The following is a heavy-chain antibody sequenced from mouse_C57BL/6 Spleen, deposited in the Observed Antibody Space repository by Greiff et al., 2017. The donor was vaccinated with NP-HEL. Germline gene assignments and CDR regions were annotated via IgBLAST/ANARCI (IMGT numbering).Heavy chain of an antibody. D-gene: IGHD2-4*01. J-gene: IGHJ4*01. CDR2: INYDGSST. CDR3: ARADYDYLYAMDY. V-gene: IGHV5-16*01. Sequence: EVMLVESEGGLVQPGSSMKLSCTASGFTFSDYYMAWVRQVPEKGLEWVANINYDGSSTYYLDSLKSRFIISRDNAKNILYLQMSSLKSEDTATYYCARADYDYLYAMDYWGQGTSVTVSS. CDR1: GFTFSDYY.